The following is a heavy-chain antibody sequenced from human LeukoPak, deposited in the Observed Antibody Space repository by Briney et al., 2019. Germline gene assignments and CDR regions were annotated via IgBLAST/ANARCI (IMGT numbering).Heavy chain of an antibody. J-gene: IGHJ4*02. CDR3: ARDPYGGHFDY. Sequence: ASVKVSCKASGYTLTSYYMHWVRQAPGQGLEWMGIINPSGGSTSYAQKFQGRVTMTRDTSTSTVYMELSSLRSEDTAVYYCARDPYGGHFDYWGQGTLVTVSS. D-gene: IGHD4-23*01. CDR1: GYTLTSYY. V-gene: IGHV1-46*01. CDR2: INPSGGST.